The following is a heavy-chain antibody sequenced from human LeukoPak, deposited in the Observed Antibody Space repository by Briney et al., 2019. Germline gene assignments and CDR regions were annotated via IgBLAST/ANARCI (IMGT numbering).Heavy chain of an antibody. CDR1: GGSISSYY. CDR3: ARDSGVRGVIREYYFDY. V-gene: IGHV4-59*01. J-gene: IGHJ4*02. D-gene: IGHD3-10*01. CDR2: IYYSGST. Sequence: SETLSLTCTVSGGSISSYYWSWIRQPPGKGLEWIGYIYYSGSTNYNPSLKSRVTISVDTSKNQFSLKLSSVTATDTAVYYCARDSGVRGVIREYYFDYWGRGTLVTVSS.